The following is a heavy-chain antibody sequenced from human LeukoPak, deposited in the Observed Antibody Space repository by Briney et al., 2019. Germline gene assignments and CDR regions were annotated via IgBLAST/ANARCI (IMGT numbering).Heavy chain of an antibody. D-gene: IGHD3-10*01. J-gene: IGHJ6*02. V-gene: IGHV3-20*01. CDR1: GFTSDDYG. Sequence: PGGSIRLSCAASGFTSDDYGMSWVRPAPRKGLGWVSGINWNGGSTGYADSVKGRLTISRDNAKSSLYLQRNSLRAEDTALYHCAIGYYGTGSSHHYNYYGKDGWGQAATVTVCS. CDR2: INWNGGST. CDR3: AIGYYGTGSSHHYNYYGKDG.